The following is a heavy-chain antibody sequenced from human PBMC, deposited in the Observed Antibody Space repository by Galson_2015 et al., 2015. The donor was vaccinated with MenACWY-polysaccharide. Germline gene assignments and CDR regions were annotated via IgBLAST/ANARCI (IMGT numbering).Heavy chain of an antibody. CDR2: IKYDGSVK. CDR3: ARDPECGATDS. J-gene: IGHJ4*02. D-gene: IGHD1-26*01. V-gene: IGHV3-7*01. Sequence: SLRLSCAASGFMFSNSWMAWVRQAPGKGLEWVGNIKYDGSVKYYVDSVKGRFTISRDNAENSVYLQMNSLRAEDTALYYCARDPECGATDSSGQGTLVTASS. CDR1: GFMFSNSW.